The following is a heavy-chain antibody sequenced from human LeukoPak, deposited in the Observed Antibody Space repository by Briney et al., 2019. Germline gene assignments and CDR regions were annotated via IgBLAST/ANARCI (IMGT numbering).Heavy chain of an antibody. D-gene: IGHD3-10*01. J-gene: IGHJ6*02. CDR1: GFTFSSYA. V-gene: IGHV3-23*01. Sequence: PGGSLRLSCAASGFTFSSYAMSWVRQAPGKGLEWVSAISGSGGSTYYADSVKGRFTISRDNSKNTLYLQMNSLRAEDTAVYCCADYGSGSDYYYYGMDVWGQGTTVTVSS. CDR3: ADYGSGSDYYYYGMDV. CDR2: ISGSGGST.